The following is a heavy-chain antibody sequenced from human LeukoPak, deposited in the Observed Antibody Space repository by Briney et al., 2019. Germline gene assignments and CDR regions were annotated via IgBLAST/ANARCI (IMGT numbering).Heavy chain of an antibody. V-gene: IGHV3-21*01. J-gene: IGHJ6*02. Sequence: GGSLRLSFAASGFTFSSYAMSWVRQAPGKGLEWVSSISSSSSYIYYADSVKGRFTISRDNAKNSLYLQMNSLRAEDTAVYYCARDSSGWSPPYYYGMDVWGQGTTVTVSS. D-gene: IGHD6-19*01. CDR2: ISSSSSYI. CDR3: ARDSSGWSPPYYYGMDV. CDR1: GFTFSSYA.